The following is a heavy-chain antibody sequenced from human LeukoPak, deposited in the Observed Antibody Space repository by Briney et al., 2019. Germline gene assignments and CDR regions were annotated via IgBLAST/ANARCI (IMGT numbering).Heavy chain of an antibody. Sequence: PGGSLRLSCAASGFTFSSYWMSWVRQAPGKGLEWVSSIGNRSDYTYYADSVRGRFTISRDNAKNSLYLQMNSLRAEDTAVYYCAREELEYFDIWGQGTMVTVSS. CDR1: GFTFSSYW. V-gene: IGHV3-21*06. CDR2: IGNRSDYT. D-gene: IGHD3-3*01. CDR3: AREELEYFDI. J-gene: IGHJ3*02.